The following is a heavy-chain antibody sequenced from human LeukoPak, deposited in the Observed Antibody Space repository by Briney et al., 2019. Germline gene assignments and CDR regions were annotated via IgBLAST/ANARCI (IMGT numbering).Heavy chain of an antibody. CDR1: GYTFTSYG. CDR3: ARSRPYYSSPLFDY. V-gene: IGHV1-18*01. Sequence: ASVKVSCKASGYTFTSYGISWARQAPGQGPEWMGWISAYNGNTNYAQKLQGRVTMTIDTSTSTAYMELRSLRSDDTAVYYCARSRPYYSSPLFDYWGQGTLVTVSS. J-gene: IGHJ4*02. D-gene: IGHD3-10*01. CDR2: ISAYNGNT.